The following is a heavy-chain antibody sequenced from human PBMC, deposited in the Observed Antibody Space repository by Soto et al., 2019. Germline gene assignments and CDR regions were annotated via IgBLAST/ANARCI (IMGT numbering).Heavy chain of an antibody. CDR2: VIPILGMG. CDR3: ATDYRDGYNIPFDY. J-gene: IGHJ4*02. D-gene: IGHD5-12*01. V-gene: IGHV1-69*02. Sequence: VQLVQSGAEVKQPGSSVKVSCKTSGGTFGNYPINWVRQAPGQGLEWMGRVIPILGMGSHAQKFQGRVTITADRSTSTAYMELSSLRSDDTAVYYCATDYRDGYNIPFDYWGQGTLVTVSS. CDR1: GGTFGNYP.